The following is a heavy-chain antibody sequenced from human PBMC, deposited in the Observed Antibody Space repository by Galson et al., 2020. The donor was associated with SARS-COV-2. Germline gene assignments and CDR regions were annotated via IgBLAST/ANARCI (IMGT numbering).Heavy chain of an antibody. CDR2: ISAYNGNT. V-gene: IGHV1-18*01. Sequence: ASVKVSCKASGYTFTSYGISWVRQAPGQGLEWKGWISAYNGNTNYAQKLQGRVTMTTDTSTSTAYMELRSLRSDDTAVYYCARDRAYCSSTSCYGDYFDYWGQGTLVTVSS. CDR3: ARDRAYCSSTSCYGDYFDY. D-gene: IGHD2-2*01. J-gene: IGHJ4*02. CDR1: GYTFTSYG.